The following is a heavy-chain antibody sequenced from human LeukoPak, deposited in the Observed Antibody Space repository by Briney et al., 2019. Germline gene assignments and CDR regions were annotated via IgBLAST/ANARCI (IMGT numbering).Heavy chain of an antibody. CDR1: DGSIGTYY. D-gene: IGHD2-2*01. V-gene: IGHV4-59*08. J-gene: IGHJ4*01. CDR3: ARGRLGRQHASFFDS. Sequence: SETLSLTCSVSDGSIGTYYWGWIRQPPGKRLEWIGYIYYSGSTTYNPSLKSRVTVPVDTSKNQFCLKLTSMTAADTAVYYCARGRLGRQHASFFDSWGHGTLVTVSS. CDR2: IYYSGST.